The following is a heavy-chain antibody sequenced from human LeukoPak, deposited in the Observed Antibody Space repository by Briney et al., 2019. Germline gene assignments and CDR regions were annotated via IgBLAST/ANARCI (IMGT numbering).Heavy chain of an antibody. Sequence: SETLSLTCTVSGGSISSYYWSWIRQPPGKGLEWIGYIYHSGSTNYNPSLKSRVTISVDTSKNQFSLKLSSVTAADTAVYYCARLGMTTGDYWGQGTLVTVSS. CDR2: IYHSGST. D-gene: IGHD4-11*01. J-gene: IGHJ4*02. V-gene: IGHV4-59*12. CDR3: ARLGMTTGDY. CDR1: GGSISSYY.